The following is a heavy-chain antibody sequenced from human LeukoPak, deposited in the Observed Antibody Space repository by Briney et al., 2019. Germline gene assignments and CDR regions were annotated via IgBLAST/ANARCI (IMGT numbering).Heavy chain of an antibody. Sequence: SETLSLTCSVSGGSISLSYYYWGWIRQPPGKALEWIGSVYYSGTTSYNPSLKSRVTISVDMSKNHFSLRLSSVTAADTAMYYCARAGGDGCNYWIFAYYYMDVWGKGTTVTVSS. J-gene: IGHJ6*03. CDR2: VYYSGTT. V-gene: IGHV4-39*07. CDR3: ARAGGDGCNYWIFAYYYMDV. CDR1: GGSISLSYYY. D-gene: IGHD5-24*01.